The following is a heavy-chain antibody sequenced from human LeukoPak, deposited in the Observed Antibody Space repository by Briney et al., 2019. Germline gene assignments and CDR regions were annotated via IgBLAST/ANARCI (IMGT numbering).Heavy chain of an antibody. CDR1: GFTFSSYG. V-gene: IGHV3-33*01. D-gene: IGHD6-19*01. CDR3: ARATESSGWS. J-gene: IGHJ4*02. CDR2: IWYDGSNK. Sequence: GGSLRLSCAASGFTFSSYGMHWVRQAPGKGLEWVALIWYDGSNKYYGDSVKGRFTISRDNSKNTVYLQVNSLRAEDTAVYYCARATESSGWSWGQGTPVTVSS.